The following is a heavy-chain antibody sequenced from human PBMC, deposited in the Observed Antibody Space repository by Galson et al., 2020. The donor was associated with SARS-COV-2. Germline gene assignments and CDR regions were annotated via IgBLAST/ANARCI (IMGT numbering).Heavy chain of an antibody. J-gene: IGHJ5*02. CDR1: GGTFSSYA. D-gene: IGHD2-15*01. CDR2: IIPIFGTA. CDR3: ARENRLVVGNWFDP. Sequence: GASVKVSCKASGGTFSSYAISWVRQAPGQGLEWMGGIIPIFGTANYAQKFQGRVTITADESTSTAYMELSSLRSEDTAVYYCARENRLVVGNWFDPWGQGTLVTVSS. V-gene: IGHV1-69*13.